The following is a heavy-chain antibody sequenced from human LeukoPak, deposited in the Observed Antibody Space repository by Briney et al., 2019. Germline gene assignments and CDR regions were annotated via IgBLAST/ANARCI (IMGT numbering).Heavy chain of an antibody. CDR3: ARGTSITAGIDY. CDR2: TNIDGAST. Sequence: PGGSLRLSCAACGFAFNNYWMFWVRQAPGKGLVWISQTNIDGASTTYGDPAKGRFTASRDNAKSILYLQLNSLGVEDTAVYYCARGTSITAGIDYWGQGTLVTVSS. J-gene: IGHJ4*02. V-gene: IGHV3-74*01. CDR1: GFAFNNYW. D-gene: IGHD6-13*01.